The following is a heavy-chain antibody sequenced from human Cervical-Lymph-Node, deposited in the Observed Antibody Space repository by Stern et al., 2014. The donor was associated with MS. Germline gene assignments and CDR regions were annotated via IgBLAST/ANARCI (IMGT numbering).Heavy chain of an antibody. J-gene: IGHJ5*01. CDR3: TRGWFDS. Sequence: EVHLVESGGGLVQPGGSLKLSCAASGFIFSDSGLHWVRQGSGKGLEWVGRIRNKANNYATASAASVKGRFIISRDESKNTAYLQMNNLKTEDTAVYYCTRGWFDSWGQGTLVTVSS. CDR2: IRNKANNYAT. CDR1: GFIFSDSG. V-gene: IGHV3-73*01.